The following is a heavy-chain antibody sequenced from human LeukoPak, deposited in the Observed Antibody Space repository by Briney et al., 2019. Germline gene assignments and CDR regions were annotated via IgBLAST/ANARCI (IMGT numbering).Heavy chain of an antibody. D-gene: IGHD5-18*01. J-gene: IGHJ6*03. CDR2: IIPIFGTA. Sequence: ASVKVSCKASGGIFSSYAISWVRQAPGQGLEWMGGIIPIFGTANYAQKFQGRVTITADESTSTAYMALSSLRSDSTAVYYCARACTGDTAMAPYYYYYMDFWGKGTTVTVSS. CDR1: GGIFSSYA. V-gene: IGHV1-69*13. CDR3: ARACTGDTAMAPYYYYYMDF.